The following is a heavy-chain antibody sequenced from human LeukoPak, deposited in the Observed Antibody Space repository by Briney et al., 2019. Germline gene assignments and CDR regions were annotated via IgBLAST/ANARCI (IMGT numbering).Heavy chain of an antibody. J-gene: IGHJ5*02. V-gene: IGHV1-69*05. D-gene: IGHD2-2*02. CDR2: IIPIFGTA. Sequence: SVKVPCKASGGTFSSYAISWVRQAPGQGLEWRGGIIPIFGTANYAQKFQGRVTITTDESTSTAYMELSSLRSEDTAVYYCATEYCSSTSCYNHWFDPWGQGTLVAVSS. CDR3: ATEYCSSTSCYNHWFDP. CDR1: GGTFSSYA.